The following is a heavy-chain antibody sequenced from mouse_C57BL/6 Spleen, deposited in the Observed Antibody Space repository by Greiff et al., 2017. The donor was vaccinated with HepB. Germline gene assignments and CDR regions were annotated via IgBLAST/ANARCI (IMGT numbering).Heavy chain of an antibody. V-gene: IGHV5-4*01. CDR2: ISDGGSYT. CDR3: ARDGDEGSYAMDY. J-gene: IGHJ4*01. CDR1: GFTFSSYA. D-gene: IGHD1-2*01. Sequence: EVMLVESGGGLVKPGGSLKLSCAASGFTFSSYAMSWVRQTPEKRLEWVATISDGGSYTYYPDNVKGRFTISRDNAKNNLYLQMSHLKSEDTAMYYCARDGDEGSYAMDYWGQGTSVTVSS.